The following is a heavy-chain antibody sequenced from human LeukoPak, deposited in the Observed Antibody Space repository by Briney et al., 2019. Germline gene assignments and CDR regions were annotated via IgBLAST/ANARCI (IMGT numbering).Heavy chain of an antibody. D-gene: IGHD5-18*01. J-gene: IGHJ4*02. CDR3: ARDLLQYSYDFDY. V-gene: IGHV3-11*01. Sequence: GGSLRLSCAASGFTFSDYYMSWIRQAPGKGLEWVSYISSSGSTIYYADSVKGRFTISRDNAKNSLYLQMNSLRAEDTAVYYCARDLLQYSYDFDYWGQGTLVTVPS. CDR1: GFTFSDYY. CDR2: ISSSGSTI.